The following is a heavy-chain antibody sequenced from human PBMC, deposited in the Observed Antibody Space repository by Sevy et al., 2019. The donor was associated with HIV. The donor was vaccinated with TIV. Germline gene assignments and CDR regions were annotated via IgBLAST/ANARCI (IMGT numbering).Heavy chain of an antibody. D-gene: IGHD3-22*01. CDR3: ARGNSGSFDY. V-gene: IGHV3-7*04. CDR2: IKQDESEK. J-gene: IGHJ4*02. CDR1: GFSFSNYW. Sequence: GGSLRLSCAASGFSFSNYWMHWVRQAPGKGLEWVANIKQDESEKYYVASVKGRFTISRDNAKNSLYLQMNSLRPEDTAVYYWARGNSGSFDYWGQGTLVTVPS.